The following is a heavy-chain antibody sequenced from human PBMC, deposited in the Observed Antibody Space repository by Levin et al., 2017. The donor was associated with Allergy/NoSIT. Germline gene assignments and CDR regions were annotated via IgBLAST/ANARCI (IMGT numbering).Heavy chain of an antibody. CDR1: GFTFSSYW. Sequence: PGGSLRLSCAASGFTFSSYWMSWVRQAPGKGLEWVANIKQDGSEKYYVDSVKGRFTISRDNAKNSLYLQMNSLRAEDTAVYYCARDRVIIAARVDYFDYWGQGTLVTVSS. CDR3: ARDRVIIAARVDYFDY. CDR2: IKQDGSEK. D-gene: IGHD6-6*01. V-gene: IGHV3-7*01. J-gene: IGHJ4*02.